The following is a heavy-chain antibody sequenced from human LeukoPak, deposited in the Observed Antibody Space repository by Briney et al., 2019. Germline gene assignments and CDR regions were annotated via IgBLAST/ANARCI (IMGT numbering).Heavy chain of an antibody. V-gene: IGHV4-59*01. CDR3: ARDNPSIVGARRFDY. CDR2: IYYSGST. D-gene: IGHD1-26*01. J-gene: IGHJ4*02. CDR1: GGSISSYY. Sequence: TSETLSLTCTVSGGSISSYYWSWIRQPPGKGLEWIGYIYYSGSTNYNPSLKSRVIISVDTSKNQFSLKLSSVTAADTAVYYCARDNPSIVGARRFDYWGQGTLVTVSS.